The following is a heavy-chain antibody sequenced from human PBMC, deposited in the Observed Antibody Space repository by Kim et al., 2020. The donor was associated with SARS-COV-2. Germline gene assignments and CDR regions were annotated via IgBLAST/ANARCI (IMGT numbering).Heavy chain of an antibody. CDR3: ARGPGFKYYYDSSGYCF. V-gene: IGHV4-34*01. CDR1: GGSFSGYY. D-gene: IGHD3-22*01. J-gene: IGHJ4*02. Sequence: SETLSLTCAVYGGSFSGYYWSWIRQPPGKGLEWIGEINHSGSTNYNPSLKSRVTISVDTSKNQFSLKLSSVTAADTAVYYCARGPGFKYYYDSSGYCFWGQGTLVTVSS. CDR2: INHSGST.